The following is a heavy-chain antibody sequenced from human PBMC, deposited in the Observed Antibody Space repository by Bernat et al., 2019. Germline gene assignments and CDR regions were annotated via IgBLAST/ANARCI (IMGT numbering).Heavy chain of an antibody. CDR1: GFTFSSYW. J-gene: IGHJ5*02. V-gene: IGHV3-7*04. Sequence: EVQLVESGGGLVQPGGSLRLSCAASGFTFSSYWMSWVRQAPGKGLEWVANIKQDGSEKYYVDSVKGRFTISRDNAKNSLYLQMNSLRAEDTAVYHCAREVVRGVIGWFDPWGQGTLVTVSS. CDR3: AREVVRGVIGWFDP. CDR2: IKQDGSEK. D-gene: IGHD3-10*01.